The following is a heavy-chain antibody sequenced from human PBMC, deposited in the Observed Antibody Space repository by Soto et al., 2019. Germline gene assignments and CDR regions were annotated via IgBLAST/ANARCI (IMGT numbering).Heavy chain of an antibody. CDR1: GFTFRNYG. Sequence: PGGSLRLSCAASGFTFRNYGMNWVRQAPGKGLEWVSYIGIGSSTKYYADSVKGRFTISRDNAKNSLYLQMNSLRADDTAVYYCAKDGSYGSGSYYVYWGQGTLVTVSS. V-gene: IGHV3-48*01. D-gene: IGHD3-10*01. CDR3: AKDGSYGSGSYYVY. CDR2: IGIGSSTK. J-gene: IGHJ4*02.